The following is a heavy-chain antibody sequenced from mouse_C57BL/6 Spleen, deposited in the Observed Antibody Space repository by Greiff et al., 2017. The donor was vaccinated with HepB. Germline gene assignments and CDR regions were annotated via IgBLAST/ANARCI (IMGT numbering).Heavy chain of an antibody. V-gene: IGHV1-81*01. D-gene: IGHD1-1*01. CDR1: GYTFTSYG. J-gene: IGHJ4*01. Sequence: QVQLQQSGAELARPGASVKLSCKASGYTFTSYGISWVKQRPGQGLEWIGEIYPRSGNTYYNEKFKGKATLTADKSSSTAYMELRSLTSEDSAVYFCGRWGTTVVARYAMDYWGKGTSVTVSS. CDR2: IYPRSGNT. CDR3: GRWGTTVVARYAMDY.